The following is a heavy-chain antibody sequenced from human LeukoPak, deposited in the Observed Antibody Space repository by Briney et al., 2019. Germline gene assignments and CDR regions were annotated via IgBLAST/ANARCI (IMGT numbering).Heavy chain of an antibody. J-gene: IGHJ3*01. D-gene: IGHD6-19*01. CDR2: ITGSSSSK. CDR1: GFTFSDYD. Sequence: GGSLRLSCAASGFTFSDYDMNWIRQAPGTGLEWVSYITGSSSSKYYADSVKGRFTISRDNAKNSLYLQMNSLRAEDTAVYYCARPTTSDWYPHWGQGTMVTVSS. CDR3: ARPTTSDWYPH. V-gene: IGHV3-48*01.